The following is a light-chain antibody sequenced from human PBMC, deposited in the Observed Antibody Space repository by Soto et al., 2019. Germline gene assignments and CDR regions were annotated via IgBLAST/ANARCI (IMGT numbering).Light chain of an antibody. V-gene: IGLV2-23*01. Sequence: QSVLTQPASVSGSPGQSITISCTGTSSDVGSYNLVSWYQQHPGKAPKLMIYEGNERPSGVSNRLSGSKSGNTASLTISGLQAEDEGDYYCCSYAGSSTWVFGGGTKLTVL. CDR3: CSYAGSSTWV. CDR1: SSDVGSYNL. CDR2: EGN. J-gene: IGLJ3*02.